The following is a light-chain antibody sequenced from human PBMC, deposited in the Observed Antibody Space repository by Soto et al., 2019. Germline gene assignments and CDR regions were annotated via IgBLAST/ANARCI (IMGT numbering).Light chain of an antibody. CDR1: QSISSY. CDR3: QQSYSNSCT. Sequence: DIQMTQSPSSLSASVGYRFTITCRASQSISSYLNWYQQKPGKAPKLLIYAASSLQSGVPSRFSGSGSGTDFTLTISSMQTEDFATYYCQQSYSNSCTFGGGTKVDIK. J-gene: IGKJ4*01. V-gene: IGKV1-39*01. CDR2: AAS.